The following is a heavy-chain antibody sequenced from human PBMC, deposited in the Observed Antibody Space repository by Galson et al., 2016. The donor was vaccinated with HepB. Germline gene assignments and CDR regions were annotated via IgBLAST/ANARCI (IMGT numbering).Heavy chain of an antibody. J-gene: IGHJ4*02. V-gene: IGHV3-48*03. Sequence: SLRLSCAASGFTFSTYEMNWVRQAPGKGLEWVSYITGSGDTIYYADSVRGRFTISRDNARKSLFLQMSSLRVEDTAVYYCARGRFYGSGSSLHWGQGALVTVSS. CDR2: ITGSGDTI. D-gene: IGHD3-10*01. CDR3: ARGRFYGSGSSLH. CDR1: GFTFSTYE.